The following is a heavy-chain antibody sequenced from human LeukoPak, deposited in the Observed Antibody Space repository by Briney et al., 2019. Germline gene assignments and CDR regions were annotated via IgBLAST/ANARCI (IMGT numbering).Heavy chain of an antibody. CDR2: FYYSGNI. Sequence: PSETLSLTCTAPGGSISSNNYYWGWIRQPPGKGLEWIGSFYYSGNIYYSPSLKSRVTISVDTSKNQFSLKLSSVTAADTAVYYCARARDYYDSSGRVNWFDPWGQGTLVTVSS. CDR1: GGSISSNNYY. CDR3: ARARDYYDSSGRVNWFDP. V-gene: IGHV4-39*07. D-gene: IGHD3-22*01. J-gene: IGHJ5*02.